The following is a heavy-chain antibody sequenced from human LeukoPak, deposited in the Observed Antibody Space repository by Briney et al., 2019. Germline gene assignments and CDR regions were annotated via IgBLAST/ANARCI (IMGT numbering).Heavy chain of an antibody. CDR2: IYYSGIT. CDR1: GGSISSNSYY. J-gene: IGHJ5*02. V-gene: IGHV4-39*01. Sequence: SETLSLTCTVSGGSISSNSYYWGWIRQSPGKGLEWIGSIYYSGITYYNPSLKSRVTISVDTSKIQFSLKLSSVTAADTAVYYCARHHYCLGGTCSFDPWGQGTLVTVSS. CDR3: ARHHYCLGGTCSFDP. D-gene: IGHD2-15*01.